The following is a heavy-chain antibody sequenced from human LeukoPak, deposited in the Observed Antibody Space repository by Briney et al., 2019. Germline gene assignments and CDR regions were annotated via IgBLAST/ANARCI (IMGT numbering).Heavy chain of an antibody. CDR3: ARALWFGDQGWFDP. J-gene: IGHJ5*02. CDR1: GVSISSYY. CDR2: IYTSEST. Sequence: SETLSLTGTASGVSISSYYWSWIRQPPGKELKWIGRIYTSESTNYNPSLKSRITMSVYTSKNQFSLKLSSVTAADTAVYYCARALWFGDQGWFDPWGQGTLVTVSS. D-gene: IGHD3-10*01. V-gene: IGHV4-4*07.